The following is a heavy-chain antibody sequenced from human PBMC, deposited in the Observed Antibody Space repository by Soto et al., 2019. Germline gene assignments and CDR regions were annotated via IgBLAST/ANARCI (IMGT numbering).Heavy chain of an antibody. V-gene: IGHV3-33*08. CDR1: GFTFSTYA. CDR2: IWYDGSKK. CDR3: ARDFTVAAIGVGVDY. J-gene: IGHJ4*02. D-gene: IGHD6-19*01. Sequence: QVQLVESGGGVVQPGRSLRLSCAASGFTFSTYAMHWVRQAPGKGLEWVADIWYDGSKKNYAGSVKGRFTISRDNSKDTLYLQMNSLRAEDAAVYYCARDFTVAAIGVGVDYWGQGTLVTVSS.